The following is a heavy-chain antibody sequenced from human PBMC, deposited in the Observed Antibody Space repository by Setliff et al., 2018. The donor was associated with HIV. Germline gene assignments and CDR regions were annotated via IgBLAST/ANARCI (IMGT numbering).Heavy chain of an antibody. CDR1: GGSISSSSYY. D-gene: IGHD1-26*01. J-gene: IGHJ6*02. CDR2: IYYSGST. CDR3: ARLSLASSGSYYPFYYYYYGMDV. Sequence: SETLSLTCTVSGGSISSSSYYWGWIRQPPGKGLEWIGSIYYSGSTYYNPSLKSRVTISVDTSKNQFSLKLSSVTAADTAVYYCARLSLASSGSYYPFYYYYYGMDVWGQGTTVTVS. V-gene: IGHV4-39*01.